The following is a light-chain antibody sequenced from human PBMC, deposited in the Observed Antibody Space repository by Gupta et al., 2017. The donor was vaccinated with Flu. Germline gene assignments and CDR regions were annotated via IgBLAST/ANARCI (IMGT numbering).Light chain of an antibody. Sequence: ATLSVSLGERVTVSCRASQSISNNLAWYQQKPGQPPRLLIYNSYTRATDIPAMFSGAGSGTDXTLTIDXLRSEDFAVYYCQHYSDRPPWTFGXGTKVDLK. CDR3: QHYSDRPPWT. CDR2: NSY. CDR1: QSISNN. J-gene: IGKJ1*01. V-gene: IGKV3-15*01.